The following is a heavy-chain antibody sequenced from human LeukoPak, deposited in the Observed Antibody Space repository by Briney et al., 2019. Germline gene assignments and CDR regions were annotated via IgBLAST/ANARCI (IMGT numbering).Heavy chain of an antibody. J-gene: IGHJ4*02. CDR2: MNPNSGNT. Sequence: ASVKVSCKASGYTFTSYDINWVRQATGQGLEWMGWMNPNSGNTGYAQKFQGRVTMTRNTSISTAYMELSSLRSEDTAVYYCARGWCSGGSCYGDCDYWGQGTLVTVSS. V-gene: IGHV1-8*01. CDR3: ARGWCSGGSCYGDCDY. CDR1: GYTFTSYD. D-gene: IGHD2-15*01.